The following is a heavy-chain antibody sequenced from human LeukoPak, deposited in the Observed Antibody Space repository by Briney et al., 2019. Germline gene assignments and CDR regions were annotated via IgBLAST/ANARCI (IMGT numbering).Heavy chain of an antibody. D-gene: IGHD1-1*01. J-gene: IGHJ4*02. CDR2: ISSRSSYI. V-gene: IGHV3-21*01. CDR1: GFTFSSYG. CDR3: ARGYAKDDY. Sequence: GGSLRLSCAASGFTFSSYGMNWVRQAPGKGLGWVSSISSRSSYIYYTDSVKGRFTISRDNAKNSLYLQMNSLRAEDTAVYYCARGYAKDDYWGQGTLVTVSS.